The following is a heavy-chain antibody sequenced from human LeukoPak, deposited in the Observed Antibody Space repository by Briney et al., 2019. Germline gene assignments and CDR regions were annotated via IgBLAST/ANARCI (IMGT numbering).Heavy chain of an antibody. Sequence: SETLSLTCTVSGGSISSYYWSWIRQPAGKGLEWIGRIYTSGSTNYNPSLKSRVTMSVDTSKNQFSLELSSVTAADTAVYYCARDGRSSGWRIIYYFDYWGQGTLVTVSS. D-gene: IGHD6-19*01. J-gene: IGHJ4*02. CDR2: IYTSGST. CDR1: GGSISSYY. CDR3: ARDGRSSGWRIIYYFDY. V-gene: IGHV4-4*07.